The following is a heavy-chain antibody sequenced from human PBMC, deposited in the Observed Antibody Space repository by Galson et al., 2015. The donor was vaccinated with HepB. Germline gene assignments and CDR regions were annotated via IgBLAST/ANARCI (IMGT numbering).Heavy chain of an antibody. CDR3: SREIDCSFTCCHDY. Sequence: SLRLSCATSGFTFGDYAMSWFRQAPGKGLEWVGFIRSKTYGGTTEYAASVEGRFTISRDDSKSIAYLQMNNLKTEDTAVYYCSREIDCSFTCCHDYWGQGTLVTVSS. CDR1: GFTFGDYA. D-gene: IGHD2-2*01. CDR2: IRSKTYGGTT. V-gene: IGHV3-49*03. J-gene: IGHJ4*02.